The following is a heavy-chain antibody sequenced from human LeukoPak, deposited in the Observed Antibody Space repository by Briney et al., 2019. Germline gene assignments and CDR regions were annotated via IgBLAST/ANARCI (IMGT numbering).Heavy chain of an antibody. D-gene: IGHD2-2*01. CDR1: GFTFSSYS. CDR3: ARSSRTSCLDY. V-gene: IGHV3-21*01. J-gene: IGHJ4*02. Sequence: KRWGSLRLSCAASGFTFSSYSMNWVRQAPGKGLEWVSSISSSSSYIYYADSVKGRFTISRDNAKSSLYLQMNSLRAEDTAVYYCARSSRTSCLDYWGQGTLVTVSS. CDR2: ISSSSSYI.